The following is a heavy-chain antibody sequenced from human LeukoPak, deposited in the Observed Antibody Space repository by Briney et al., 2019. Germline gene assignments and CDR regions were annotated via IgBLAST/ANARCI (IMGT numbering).Heavy chain of an antibody. CDR2: IYYSGST. J-gene: IGHJ4*02. Sequence: SETLSLTCTVSGGSISSSSYYWGWIRQPPGKGLEWIGSIYYSGSTYYNPSLKSRVTISVDTSKNQFSLKLSSVTAADTAVYYCARLIWFGELLDPSGGDWGQGTLVTVSS. V-gene: IGHV4-39*01. CDR3: ARLIWFGELLDPSGGD. D-gene: IGHD3-10*01. CDR1: GGSISSSSYY.